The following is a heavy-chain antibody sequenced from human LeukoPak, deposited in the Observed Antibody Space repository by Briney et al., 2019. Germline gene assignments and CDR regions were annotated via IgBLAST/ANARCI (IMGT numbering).Heavy chain of an antibody. V-gene: IGHV4-30-4*08. D-gene: IGHD3-3*01. CDR2: INHSGST. CDR3: ARLGGVVISY. Sequence: SQTLSLTCTVSGGSISSGDYYWSWIRQPPGKGLEWIGEINHSGSTNYNPSLKSRVTISVDTSKNQFSLKLSSVTAADTAVYYCARLGGVVISYWGQGTLVTVSS. CDR1: GGSISSGDYY. J-gene: IGHJ4*02.